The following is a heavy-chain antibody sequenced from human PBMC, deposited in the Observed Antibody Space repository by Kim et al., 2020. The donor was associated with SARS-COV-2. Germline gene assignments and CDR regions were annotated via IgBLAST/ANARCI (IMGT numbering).Heavy chain of an antibody. Sequence: DSVKARFTSARDSTKNTLYLEMNSLRAEDTAVYYGARDTGPSAHFELLDYWGQGTQVTVSS. D-gene: IGHD1-26*01. J-gene: IGHJ4*02. V-gene: IGHV3-30*07. CDR3: ARDTGPSAHFELLDY.